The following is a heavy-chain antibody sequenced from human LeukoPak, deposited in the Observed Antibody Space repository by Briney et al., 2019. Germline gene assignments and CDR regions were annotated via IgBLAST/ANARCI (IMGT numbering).Heavy chain of an antibody. Sequence: PSETLSLTCTVSGYSISSGYYWGWIRQPPGKGLEWIGGIYHSGSTYYNPPLKSRVTISVDTSKNQFSLKLSSVTAADTAVYYCARFGYYDSSGNDYWGQGTLVTVSS. D-gene: IGHD3-22*01. CDR1: GYSISSGYY. J-gene: IGHJ4*02. CDR2: IYHSGST. V-gene: IGHV4-38-2*02. CDR3: ARFGYYDSSGNDY.